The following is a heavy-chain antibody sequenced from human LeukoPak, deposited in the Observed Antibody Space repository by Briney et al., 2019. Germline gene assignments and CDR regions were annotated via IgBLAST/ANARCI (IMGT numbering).Heavy chain of an antibody. CDR2: MAYDGSNK. D-gene: IGHD2-8*01. CDR3: AKESALYSGGGYFDY. Sequence: GGSLRLSCAASGFTFSSYGMHWVRQAPGKGLEWVAVMAYDGSNKYYADSVKGRFTISRDNSKNTLYLQMNSLRAEDTAVYYCAKESALYSGGGYFDYWGRGTLVTVSS. CDR1: GFTFSSYG. J-gene: IGHJ4*02. V-gene: IGHV3-30*18.